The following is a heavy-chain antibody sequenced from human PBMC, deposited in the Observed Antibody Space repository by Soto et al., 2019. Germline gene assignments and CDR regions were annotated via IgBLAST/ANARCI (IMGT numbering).Heavy chain of an antibody. CDR3: AREDYGYKTSNCFGP. Sequence: ASVKVPCEASGYTFTGYYMHWVRQAPGQGLEWMGWINPNSGGTNYAQKFQGRVTMTRDTSISTAYMELSRLRSDDTAVYYCAREDYGYKTSNCFGPWGEGTLLTVSS. CDR2: INPNSGGT. V-gene: IGHV1-2*02. J-gene: IGHJ5*02. CDR1: GYTFTGYY. D-gene: IGHD4-17*01.